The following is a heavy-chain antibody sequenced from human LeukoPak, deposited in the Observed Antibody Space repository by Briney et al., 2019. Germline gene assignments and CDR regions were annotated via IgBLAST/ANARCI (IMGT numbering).Heavy chain of an antibody. CDR1: GFTFSSYS. D-gene: IGHD3-3*01. CDR3: ARDPNTYDFWSGYPSPGAFDI. CDR2: ISSSSSTI. J-gene: IGHJ3*02. Sequence: PGGSLRLSCAASGFTFSSYSMNWVRQAPGKGLEWVSYISSSSSTIYYADSVKGRFTISRDNAKNSLYLQMNSLRAEDTAVYYCARDPNTYDFWSGYPSPGAFDIWGQGTMVTVSS. V-gene: IGHV3-48*01.